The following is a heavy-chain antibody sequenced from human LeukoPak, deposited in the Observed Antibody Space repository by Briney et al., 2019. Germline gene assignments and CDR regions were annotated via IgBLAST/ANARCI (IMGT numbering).Heavy chain of an antibody. CDR1: GGPISSYY. J-gene: IGHJ6*03. Sequence: SETLSLTCTVSGGPISSYYWSWIRQPPGKGLEWIGYIYYSGSTNYNPSLKSRVTISVDTSKNQFSLKLSSVTAADTAVYYCARTENSSWYSYYYYYYMDVWGKGTTVTVSS. CDR2: IYYSGST. D-gene: IGHD6-13*01. V-gene: IGHV4-59*01. CDR3: ARTENSSWYSYYYYYYMDV.